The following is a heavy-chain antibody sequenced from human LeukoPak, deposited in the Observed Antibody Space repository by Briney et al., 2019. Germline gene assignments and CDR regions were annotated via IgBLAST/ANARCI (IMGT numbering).Heavy chain of an antibody. D-gene: IGHD3-16*01. Sequence: GGSLRLSCAASGFTVSRNYMNWVRQAPGKGLEWVSVIYSAGSTYYVDSVKGRFTISRDNSKNTLYLQMNNLRAEDTAVYYCARGHSSYVDYWGQGTLVTVSS. CDR1: GFTVSRNY. CDR2: IYSAGST. CDR3: ARGHSSYVDY. J-gene: IGHJ4*02. V-gene: IGHV3-53*01.